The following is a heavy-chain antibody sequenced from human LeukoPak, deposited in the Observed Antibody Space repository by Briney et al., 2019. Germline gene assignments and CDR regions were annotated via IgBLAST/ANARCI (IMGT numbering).Heavy chain of an antibody. CDR1: GITFSSYA. CDR3: ARDDGFSVGVGYFDY. Sequence: PGRSLRLSCAASGITFSSYAMHWVRQAPGKGLEWVAVISYDGSNKYYADSVKGRFTISRDNAKNSLYLQMNSLRAEDTAVYYCARDDGFSVGVGYFDYWGQGTLVTVSS. D-gene: IGHD1-26*01. J-gene: IGHJ4*02. CDR2: ISYDGSNK. V-gene: IGHV3-30*04.